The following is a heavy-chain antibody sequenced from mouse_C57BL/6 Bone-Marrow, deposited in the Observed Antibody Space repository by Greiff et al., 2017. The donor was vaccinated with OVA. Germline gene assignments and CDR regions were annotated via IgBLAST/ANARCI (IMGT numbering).Heavy chain of an antibody. CDR1: GFNIKDYY. Sequence: EVKLVESGAELVKPGASVKLSCTASGFNIKDYYMHWVTQRTEQGLEWIGRIDPEDGETKYAPKFQGKATITADTSSNTAYLQLSSLTSEDTAGYYCAHGYGESWFAYWGQGTLVTVSA. D-gene: IGHD2-2*01. J-gene: IGHJ3*01. CDR3: AHGYGESWFAY. CDR2: IDPEDGET. V-gene: IGHV14-2*01.